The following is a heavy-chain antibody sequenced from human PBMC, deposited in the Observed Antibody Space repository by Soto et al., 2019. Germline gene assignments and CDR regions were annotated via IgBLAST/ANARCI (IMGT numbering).Heavy chain of an antibody. D-gene: IGHD6-19*01. J-gene: IGHJ6*02. V-gene: IGHV3-30-3*01. CDR1: GFTFSSYA. CDR2: ISYDGSNK. CDR3: ARDGKGRQWLVRSTSYYYYGMDV. Sequence: GGSLRLSCAASGFTFSSYAMHWVRQAPGKGLEWVAVISYDGSNKYYADSVKGRFTISRDNSKNTLYLQMNSLRAEDTAVYYCARDGKGRQWLVRSTSYYYYGMDVWGQGTTVTVSS.